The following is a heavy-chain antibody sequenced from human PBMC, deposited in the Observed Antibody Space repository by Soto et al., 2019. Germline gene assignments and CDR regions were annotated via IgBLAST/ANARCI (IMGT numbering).Heavy chain of an antibody. V-gene: IGHV3-9*01. D-gene: IGHD3-22*01. CDR1: GFTFDDYA. J-gene: IGHJ5*02. CDR3: AKAGVEYYYDSSGSGVQYRFDP. Sequence: LRLSCAASGFTFDDYAMHWVRQAPGKGLEWVSGISWNSGSIGYADSVKGRFTISRDNAKNSLYLQMNSLRTEDTALYYCAKAGVEYYYDSSGSGVQYRFDPWGQGTLVTVSS. CDR2: ISWNSGSI.